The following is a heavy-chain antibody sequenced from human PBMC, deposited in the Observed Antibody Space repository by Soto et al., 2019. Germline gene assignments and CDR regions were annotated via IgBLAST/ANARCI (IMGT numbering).Heavy chain of an antibody. V-gene: IGHV1-18*01. CDR1: GYTFTSYG. CDR3: ASSISGSPSPLVYGMDV. D-gene: IGHD3-10*01. J-gene: IGHJ6*02. Sequence: GASVKVSCKASGYTFTSYGISWVRQAPGQGLEWMGWISAYNGNTNYAQKLQGRVTMTTDTSTSTAYMELRSLRSDDTAVYYCASSISGSPSPLVYGMDVWGQGTTVTVS. CDR2: ISAYNGNT.